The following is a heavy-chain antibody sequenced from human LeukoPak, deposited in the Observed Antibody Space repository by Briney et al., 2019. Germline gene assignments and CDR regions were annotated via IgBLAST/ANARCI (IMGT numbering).Heavy chain of an antibody. CDR1: DGSISSTTYF. J-gene: IGHJ4*02. CDR3: ARQNYYYDSSGYRIYYFDF. CDR2: VSYDGIT. Sequence: SETLSLTCTVSDGSISSTTYFWGWIRQPPGRGLEWVGSVSYDGITYYNPSLKSRVTMSVDASKNQFSLKLTSVTAADTAMYYCARQNYYYDSSGYRIYYFDFWGQGTLVTVSS. V-gene: IGHV4-39*01. D-gene: IGHD3-22*01.